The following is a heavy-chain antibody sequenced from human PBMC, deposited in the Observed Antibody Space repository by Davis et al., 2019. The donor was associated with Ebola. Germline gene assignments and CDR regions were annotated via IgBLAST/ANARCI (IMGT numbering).Heavy chain of an antibody. CDR1: GFTVSSNY. V-gene: IGHV3-53*01. Sequence: GGSLRLSCAASGFTVSSNYMNWVRQAPGKGLEWVSGIYSGGSTYCADSVKGRFTISRDNYKNTLFLQMNTLRAEDAAVYYCAGGTRSGWHLEYWGQGTLVTVSS. J-gene: IGHJ4*02. D-gene: IGHD6-19*01. CDR3: AGGTRSGWHLEY. CDR2: IYSGGST.